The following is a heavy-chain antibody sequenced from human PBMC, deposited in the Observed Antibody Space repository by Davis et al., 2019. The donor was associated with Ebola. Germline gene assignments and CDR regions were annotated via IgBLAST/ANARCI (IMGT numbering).Heavy chain of an antibody. CDR3: ATRHPSHFDY. V-gene: IGHV4-39*01. CDR1: GCSISSSGYY. J-gene: IGHJ4*02. CDR2: IYYSGST. Sequence: SETLSLTCAVSGCSISSSGYYWGWIRQPPGKGLEWIGSIYYSGSTYYNPSPKSRVTISVDTSKNQFSLKLSSVTAADTAVYYCATRHPSHFDYWGQGTLVTVSS.